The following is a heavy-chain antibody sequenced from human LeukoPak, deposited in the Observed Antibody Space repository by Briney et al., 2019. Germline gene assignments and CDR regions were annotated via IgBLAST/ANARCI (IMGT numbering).Heavy chain of an antibody. CDR2: IYYSVAT. J-gene: IGHJ4*02. CDR1: GDSMSSNRYY. D-gene: IGHD4-17*01. Sequence: PSETLSLTCTVSGDSMSSNRYYWAWIRQPPGKGLEWIATIYYSVATFYNPSLSSRVTISLDMSKNQFSLRLTSVTAADTAVYYCARRINDYGAFYDYWGQGTLLTVSS. V-gene: IGHV4-39*01. CDR3: ARRINDYGAFYDY.